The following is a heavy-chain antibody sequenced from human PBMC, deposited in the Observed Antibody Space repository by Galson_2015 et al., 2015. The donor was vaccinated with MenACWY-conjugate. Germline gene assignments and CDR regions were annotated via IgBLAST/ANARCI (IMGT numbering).Heavy chain of an antibody. CDR3: ARHPPGGRGMDV. D-gene: IGHD1-26*01. CDR2: ISPGDSNT. CDR1: GYIFPTYW. Sequence: QSGAEVKKPGESLRISCKASGYIFPTYWIAWVRQMPEKGLEWMGLISPGDSNTRYSPSFQGQVTISADKSISTAYLQWSSLKASDTAMYYCARHPPGGRGMDVWGQGTTVTVSS. J-gene: IGHJ6*02. V-gene: IGHV5-51*01.